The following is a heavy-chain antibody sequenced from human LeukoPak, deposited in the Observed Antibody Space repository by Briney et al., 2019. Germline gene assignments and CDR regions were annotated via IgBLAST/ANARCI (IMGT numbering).Heavy chain of an antibody. Sequence: SVKVSCKASGGTFSSYAISWVRQAPGQGLEWMGGIIPIFGTANYAQKFQGRVTITADESTSTAYMELSSLRSADTAVYYCARTLRPLGLGYCSSTSCYDGLDYWGQGTLVTVSS. CDR1: GGTFSSYA. J-gene: IGHJ4*02. V-gene: IGHV1-69*01. CDR3: ARTLRPLGLGYCSSTSCYDGLDY. D-gene: IGHD2-2*01. CDR2: IIPIFGTA.